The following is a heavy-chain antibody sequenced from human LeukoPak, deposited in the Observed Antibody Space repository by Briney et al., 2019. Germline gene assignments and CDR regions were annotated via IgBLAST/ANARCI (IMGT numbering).Heavy chain of an antibody. J-gene: IGHJ4*02. CDR2: ISAYNGNT. CDR3: ARAYSTSWPDY. CDR1: GYTFTSYS. V-gene: IGHV1-18*01. Sequence: ASVKVSCKASGYTFTSYSISWVRQAPGQGREWMGWISAYNGNTNYAQKLQGRVTMTTDTSTTTAYMELRSLRSDDTAVYYCARAYSTSWPDYWGQGTLVTVSS. D-gene: IGHD6-13*01.